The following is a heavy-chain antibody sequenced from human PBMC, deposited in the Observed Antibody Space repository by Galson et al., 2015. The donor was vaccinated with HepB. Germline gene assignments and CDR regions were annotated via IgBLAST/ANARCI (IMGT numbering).Heavy chain of an antibody. D-gene: IGHD3-22*01. V-gene: IGHV3-15*07. CDR3: TTAAMIVVAHDAFDI. CDR1: GFTFSNAW. Sequence: SLRLSCAASGFTFSNAWMNWVRQAPGKGLEWVGRIKSKTDGGTTDYAAPVKGRFTISRDESKNTLYLQMNSLKSEDTAVYYCTTAAMIVVAHDAFDIWGQGTMVTVSS. CDR2: IKSKTDGGTT. J-gene: IGHJ3*02.